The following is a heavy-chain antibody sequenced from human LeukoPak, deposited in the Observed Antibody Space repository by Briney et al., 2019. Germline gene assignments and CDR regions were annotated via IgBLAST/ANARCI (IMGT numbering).Heavy chain of an antibody. D-gene: IGHD2-15*01. J-gene: IGHJ4*02. CDR1: GFTLSNVW. Sequence: PGGSLRLSCAASGFTLSNVWLTWVRQVPGKGLEWVGLIKTKTDGGTTDHAAPVKGRFTISRDDSKNTLFLQMNGLKTEDTAVYYCTSTLAYWGQGTLVTVSS. CDR3: TSTLAY. V-gene: IGHV3-15*01. CDR2: IKTKTDGGTT.